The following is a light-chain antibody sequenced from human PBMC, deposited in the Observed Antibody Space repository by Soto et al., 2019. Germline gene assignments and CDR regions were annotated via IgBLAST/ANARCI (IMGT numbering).Light chain of an antibody. Sequence: QTVVTQEPSFSVSPGGTVTLTCGLSSGSVSTNYYPSGYQQTPGQAPRTLIYSTNTRSSGVPDRFSGSILGNKAALTITGAQADDESDYYGVLYMGSGIWVFGGGTKLTVL. V-gene: IGLV8-61*01. J-gene: IGLJ3*02. CDR1: SGSVSTNYY. CDR2: STN. CDR3: VLYMGSGIWV.